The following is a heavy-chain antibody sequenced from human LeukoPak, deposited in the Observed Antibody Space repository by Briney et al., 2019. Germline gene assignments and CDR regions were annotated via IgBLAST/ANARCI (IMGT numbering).Heavy chain of an antibody. CDR3: ARVLYYYGSGSYPPGY. V-gene: IGHV1-2*02. CDR2: INPNSGGT. D-gene: IGHD3-10*01. J-gene: IGHJ4*02. CDR1: VYTFTGYY. Sequence: ASVKVSCKASVYTFTGYYMHWVRQAPGQGLEWMGWINPNSGGTNYAQKFQGRVTMTRDTSISTAYMELSGLRSDDTAVYYCARVLYYYGSGSYPPGYWGQGTLVTVSS.